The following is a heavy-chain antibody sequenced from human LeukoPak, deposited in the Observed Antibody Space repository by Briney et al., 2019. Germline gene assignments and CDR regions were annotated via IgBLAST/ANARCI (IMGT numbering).Heavy chain of an antibody. Sequence: PGRSLRLSCTASGFTFGDYAMSWVRQAPGKGLEWVGFIRSKAYGGTTEYAASVKGRFTISRDDPKSIAYLQMNSLKTEDTAVYYCTRAGSSGWYECDYWGQGTLVTVSS. CDR2: IRSKAYGGTT. CDR3: TRAGSSGWYECDY. CDR1: GFTFGDYA. D-gene: IGHD6-19*01. J-gene: IGHJ4*02. V-gene: IGHV3-49*04.